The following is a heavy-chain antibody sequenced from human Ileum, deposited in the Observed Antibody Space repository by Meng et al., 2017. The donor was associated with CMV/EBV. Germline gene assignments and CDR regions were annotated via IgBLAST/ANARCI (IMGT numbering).Heavy chain of an antibody. D-gene: IGHD1-1*01. CDR3: NTMVLERYCRIHTNCLGGH. V-gene: IGHV3-9*01. CDR2: ISWNSADI. CDR1: GYTFDDYG. J-gene: IGHJ4*02. Sequence: GGSLRLSCTASGYTFDDYGMLWVRQGPGKGLEWVAGISWNSADIGYADSVKGRFIISRDNAKNALYLQMNSLKTEDTAVYYCNTMVLERYCRIHTNCLGGHWGQGTLVTVSS.